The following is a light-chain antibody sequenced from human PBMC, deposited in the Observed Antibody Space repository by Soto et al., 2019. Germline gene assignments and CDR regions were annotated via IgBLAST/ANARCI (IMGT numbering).Light chain of an antibody. J-gene: IGLJ3*02. CDR1: SSNIGSTS. CDR3: AAWDDSLIAWV. V-gene: IGLV1-47*01. CDR2: WNT. Sequence: QSVLTQSPSASGTPGQRVTIPCSGSSSNIGSTSVSWFQQFPGTAPKLLIYWNTQRPSGVPDRFSGSKSSTSASLAISGLRSEDEADYYCAAWDDSLIAWVFGGGTKLTVL.